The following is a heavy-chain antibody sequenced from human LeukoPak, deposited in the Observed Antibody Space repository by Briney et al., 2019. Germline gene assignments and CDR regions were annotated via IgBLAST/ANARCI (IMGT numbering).Heavy chain of an antibody. Sequence: GGSLRLSCAASGFTFSAYGIHWVRQAPGKGLNWVAFIRYDGTYKYYADSVKGRFTISRDNSKNALFLQMTSLRPEDTALYYCVRGSYYHMDVWGKGTTVTVSS. V-gene: IGHV3-30*02. J-gene: IGHJ6*03. CDR1: GFTFSAYG. CDR3: VRGSYYHMDV. CDR2: IRYDGTYK.